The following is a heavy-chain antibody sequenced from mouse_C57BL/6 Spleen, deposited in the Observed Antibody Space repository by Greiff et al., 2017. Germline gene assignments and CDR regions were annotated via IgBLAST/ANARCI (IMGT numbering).Heavy chain of an antibody. CDR2: IWSDGST. CDR1: GFSLTSYG. Sequence: VHLVESGPGLVAPSQSLSITCTVSGFSLTSYGVHWVRQPPGKGLEWLVVIWSDGSTTYNSALKSRLSISKDNSKSQVFLKMNSLQTDDTAMYYCARHYGSNHYYAMDYWGQGTSVTVSS. D-gene: IGHD1-1*01. V-gene: IGHV2-6-1*01. CDR3: ARHYGSNHYYAMDY. J-gene: IGHJ4*01.